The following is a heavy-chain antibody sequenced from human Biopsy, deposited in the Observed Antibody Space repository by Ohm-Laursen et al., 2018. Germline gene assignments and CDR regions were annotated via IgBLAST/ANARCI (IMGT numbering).Heavy chain of an antibody. CDR2: IHYTGHI. V-gene: IGHV4-59*08. Sequence: SETLSLTCAVSGDTISTYYWNWIRQTPGKGLEWIGYIHYTGHIRINPSLNSLATISVDTSKDQFSLKLSSLTAADTAIYYCARNRVDVVKVTTIGWNFDLWGRGTLVTVS. CDR3: ARNRVDVVKVTTIGWNFDL. J-gene: IGHJ2*01. CDR1: GDTISTYY. D-gene: IGHD5-12*01.